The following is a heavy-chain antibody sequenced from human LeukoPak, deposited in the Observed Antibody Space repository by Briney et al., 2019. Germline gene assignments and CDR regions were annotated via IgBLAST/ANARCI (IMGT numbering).Heavy chain of an antibody. CDR1: GFTFSSYS. CDR3: ARAYCGGDCYWYYFDY. CDR2: ISSSSSYI. Sequence: GGSLRLSCAASGFTFSSYSMNWVRQAPGKGLERVSSISSSSSYIYYADSVKGRFTISRDNAKNSLYLQMNSLRAEDTAVYYCARAYCGGDCYWYYFDYWGQGTLVTVSS. V-gene: IGHV3-21*01. D-gene: IGHD2-21*02. J-gene: IGHJ4*02.